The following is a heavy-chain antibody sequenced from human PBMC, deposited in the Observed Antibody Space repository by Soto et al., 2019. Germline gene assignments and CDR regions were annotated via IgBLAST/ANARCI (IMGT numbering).Heavy chain of an antibody. CDR2: IWDDGSNK. J-gene: IGHJ4*02. D-gene: IGHD6-6*01. Sequence: QVQLVESGGGVVQPGRSLRLSCVAFGFTFSSYGMHWVRQAPGKGLEWVAVIWDDGSNKFYADSVKGRFTISRDNSKNTLYLQMNSLRAEDTAVYFCARGDRPDFDYWGQGTLVTVSS. CDR3: ARGDRPDFDY. CDR1: GFTFSSYG. V-gene: IGHV3-33*01.